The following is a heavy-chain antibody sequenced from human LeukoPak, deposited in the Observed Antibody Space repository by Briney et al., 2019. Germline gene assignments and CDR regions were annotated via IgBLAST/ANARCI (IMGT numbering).Heavy chain of an antibody. CDR3: APGSGSRFDY. CDR1: GFTFSSYG. V-gene: IGHV3-30*02. D-gene: IGHD1-26*01. Sequence: GGSLRLSCAASGFTFSSYGMHWVRQAPGKGLEGVAFIRYDGSNKYYADSVKGRFTISRDNSKNTLYLQMNSLRAEDTAVYYCAPGSGSRFDYWGQGTLVTVSS. CDR2: IRYDGSNK. J-gene: IGHJ4*02.